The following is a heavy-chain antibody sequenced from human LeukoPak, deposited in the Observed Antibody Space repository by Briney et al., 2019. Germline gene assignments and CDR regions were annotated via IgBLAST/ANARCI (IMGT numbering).Heavy chain of an antibody. D-gene: IGHD1-7*01. V-gene: IGHV4-39*07. Sequence: PSETLSLICTVSGGSISSSSYYWGWIRQPPGKGLEWIGSIYYSGSTYYNPSLKSRVTISVDTSKNQFSLKVNSVTAADTAVYYCARVGYNWNLWFDFWGQGTTVTVSS. CDR3: ARVGYNWNLWFDF. CDR2: IYYSGST. J-gene: IGHJ3*01. CDR1: GGSISSSSYY.